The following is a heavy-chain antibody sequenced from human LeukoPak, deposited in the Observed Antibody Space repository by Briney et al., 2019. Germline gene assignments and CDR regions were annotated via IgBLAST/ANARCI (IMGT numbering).Heavy chain of an antibody. CDR1: GYTFTSYG. CDR2: ISAYNGDT. J-gene: IGHJ3*02. Sequence: ASVKVSCKASGYTFTSYGISWVRQASGQGLEWMGWISAYNGDTNYAQKLQGRVTMTTDTSTSTAYMELRSLRSDDTAVYYCARGGPAPHRITLIVVASSTDAFDIWGQGTMATVSS. CDR3: ARGGPAPHRITLIVVASSTDAFDI. D-gene: IGHD3-22*01. V-gene: IGHV1-18*01.